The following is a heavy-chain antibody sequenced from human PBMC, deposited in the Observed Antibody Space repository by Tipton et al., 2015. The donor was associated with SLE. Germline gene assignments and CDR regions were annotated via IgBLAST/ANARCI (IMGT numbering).Heavy chain of an antibody. CDR1: GFTFSSYA. J-gene: IGHJ4*02. V-gene: IGHV3-23*01. Sequence: SLRLSCVASGFTFSSYAMSWVRQAPGKGLEWVSSLSDSGSHTYYAESVKGRFTISRDNSMNTLYLQMNSLKAEDTALYSCARKEGELPVQYWGQGTLVTVSS. D-gene: IGHD1-26*01. CDR3: ARKEGELPVQY. CDR2: LSDSGSHT.